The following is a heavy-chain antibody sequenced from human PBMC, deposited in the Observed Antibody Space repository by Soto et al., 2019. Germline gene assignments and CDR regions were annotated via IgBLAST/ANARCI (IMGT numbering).Heavy chain of an antibody. CDR2: IYYSGST. J-gene: IGHJ4*02. Sequence: QVQLQESGPGLVKPSETLSLTCTVSGGSISSYYWSWIRQSPGKGLEWIGYIYYSGSTNYNPSLKSRVTISVDTAKNPFALKLSSVTAAATAVYYCARRWGTSFDYWGQGTLVTVSS. D-gene: IGHD7-27*01. CDR1: GGSISSYY. V-gene: IGHV4-59*01. CDR3: ARRWGTSFDY.